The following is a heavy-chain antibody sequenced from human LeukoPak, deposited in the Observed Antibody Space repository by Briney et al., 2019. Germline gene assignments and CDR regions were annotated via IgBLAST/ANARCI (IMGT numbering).Heavy chain of an antibody. D-gene: IGHD1-26*01. V-gene: IGHV4-4*07. CDR2: IYPSGTT. CDR1: GGSVSSYY. J-gene: IGHJ6*02. Sequence: SETLSLTCSVSGGSVSSYYWSWIRQPAGKGLEWIGRIYPSGTTHYNPSLKSRVTMSVDTSTDQFSLRLISVTAADTAVYYCARTVSGDYYGMDVWGQGTTVTVSS. CDR3: ARTVSGDYYGMDV.